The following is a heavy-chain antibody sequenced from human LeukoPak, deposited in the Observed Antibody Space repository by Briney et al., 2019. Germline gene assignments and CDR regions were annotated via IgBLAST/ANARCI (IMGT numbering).Heavy chain of an antibody. CDR3: AREGGSGWSDP. V-gene: IGHV4-4*07. CDR2: LYPSGST. CDR1: GDSFSSYF. D-gene: IGHD6-19*01. Sequence: SETLSLTRTVSGDSFSSYFWNWIRQPAGKGLEYIGRLYPSGSTDYNPPLKSRVTMSVDTSKNQVSLKLSSVTAADTAVYYCAREGGSGWSDPWGPGTLVTVSS. J-gene: IGHJ5*02.